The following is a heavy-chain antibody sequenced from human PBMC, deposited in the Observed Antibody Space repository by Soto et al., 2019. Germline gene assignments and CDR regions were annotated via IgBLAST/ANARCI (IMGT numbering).Heavy chain of an antibody. D-gene: IGHD3-16*01. CDR2: IKSKTDGGTT. V-gene: IGHV3-15*01. Sequence: PGGSLRLSCAASGFTFSNAWMSWVRQAPGKGLEWVGRIKSKTDGGTTDYAAPVKGRFTISRDDSKNTLYLQMNSLKTEDTAVYYCTTDLAYYYYYGMDVWGQGTTVTSP. CDR1: GFTFSNAW. J-gene: IGHJ6*02. CDR3: TTDLAYYYYYGMDV.